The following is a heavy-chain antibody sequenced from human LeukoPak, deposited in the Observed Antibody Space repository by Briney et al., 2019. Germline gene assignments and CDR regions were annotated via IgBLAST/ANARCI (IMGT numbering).Heavy chain of an antibody. Sequence: GGSLRLSCAASGFTFRSYWMHWVRQAPGKGLVWVSRINPDGTRTTYADSVKGRFTISRDNSKNSLYLQMNSLRVEDTALYYCAKEGGRYYHYWGQGTLVTVSS. CDR3: AKEGGRYYHY. J-gene: IGHJ4*02. D-gene: IGHD2/OR15-2a*01. CDR1: GFTFRSYW. V-gene: IGHV3-74*01. CDR2: INPDGTRT.